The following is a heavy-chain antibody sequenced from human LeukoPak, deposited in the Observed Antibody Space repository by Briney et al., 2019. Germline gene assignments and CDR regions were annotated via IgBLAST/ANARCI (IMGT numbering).Heavy chain of an antibody. CDR1: GFTVSSNY. CDR3: AREIWRDSYYYGTDV. CDR2: IYSGGST. J-gene: IGHJ6*02. V-gene: IGHV3-53*01. Sequence: GGSLRLSCAASGFTVSSNYMGWVRQAPGKGLEWVSVIYSGGSTYYADSVKGRFTISRDNSKNTLYLQMSSLRAEDTAVYYCAREIWRDSYYYGTDVWGQGTTVTVSS.